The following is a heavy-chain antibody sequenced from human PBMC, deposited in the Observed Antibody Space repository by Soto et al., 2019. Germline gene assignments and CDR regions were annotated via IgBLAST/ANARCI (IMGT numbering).Heavy chain of an antibody. CDR1: GVSISSYY. Sequence: SSPLSLTCTGSGVSISSYYWIWIRHPAVKGLEWIGRIYTSGSTNYNPSLKSRVTMSVDTSKNQFSLKLSSVTAADTAVYYCARGYWGLAARPRYYFDYWGQGTLVTVSS. V-gene: IGHV4-4*07. CDR2: IYTSGST. J-gene: IGHJ4*02. D-gene: IGHD6-6*01. CDR3: ARGYWGLAARPRYYFDY.